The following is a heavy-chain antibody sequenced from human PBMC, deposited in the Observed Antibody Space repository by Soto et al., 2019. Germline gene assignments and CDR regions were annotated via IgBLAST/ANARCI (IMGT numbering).Heavy chain of an antibody. CDR2: IIPIFGTA. V-gene: IGHV1-69*13. D-gene: IGHD3-22*01. CDR3: APEGDYYDSSGYLTPVF. Sequence: ASVKVSFKASGGTFSSYAISWVRQAPGQGLEWMGGIIPIFGTAKYAQKFQGRVTITADESTSTAYMELSSLRSEDTAVYYCAPEGDYYDSSGYLTPVFWGQGTLVTVSS. CDR1: GGTFSSYA. J-gene: IGHJ4*02.